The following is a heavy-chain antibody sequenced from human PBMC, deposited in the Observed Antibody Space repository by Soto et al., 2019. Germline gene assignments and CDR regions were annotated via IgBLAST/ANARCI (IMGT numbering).Heavy chain of an antibody. CDR3: ARDLNSEHNYYYYGMDV. J-gene: IGHJ6*02. V-gene: IGHV1-46*01. CDR2: INPSGGST. D-gene: IGHD1-20*01. Sequence: ASVKVSCKASGYTFTSYYMHWVRQAPGQGLEWMGIINPSGGSTSYAQKFQGRVTMTRDTSTSTVYMELSSLRSEDTAVYYCARDLNSEHNYYYYGMDVWGQGTTVTVSS. CDR1: GYTFTSYY.